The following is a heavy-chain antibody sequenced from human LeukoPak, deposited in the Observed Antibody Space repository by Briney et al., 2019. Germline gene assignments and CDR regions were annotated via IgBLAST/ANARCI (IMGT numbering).Heavy chain of an antibody. CDR1: GFNFTNAW. CDR3: TTPTDLAY. Sequence: GGSLRLSCAAAGFNFTNAWMSWVRQAPGKGLEWVGRIKGKPDGATIAYAAPGKGRFTISRDESRSSLYLQMNSMKPEDTAVYYCTTPTDLAYWGQGALVTVSS. CDR2: IKGKPDGATI. J-gene: IGHJ4*02. V-gene: IGHV3-15*01.